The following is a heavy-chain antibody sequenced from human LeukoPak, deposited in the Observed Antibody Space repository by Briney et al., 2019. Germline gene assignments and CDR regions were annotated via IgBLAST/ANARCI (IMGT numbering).Heavy chain of an antibody. J-gene: IGHJ3*02. CDR2: ISAYNGNT. CDR1: GYTFTSYG. Sequence: VASVKVSCKASGYTFTSYGISWVRQAPGQGLEWMGWISAYNGNTNYAQKLQGRVTMTTDTSTSTAYMELRSLRSDDTAVYYCATGVVTAILSSDAFDIWGQGTMVTVSS. V-gene: IGHV1-18*01. CDR3: ATGVVTAILSSDAFDI. D-gene: IGHD2-21*02.